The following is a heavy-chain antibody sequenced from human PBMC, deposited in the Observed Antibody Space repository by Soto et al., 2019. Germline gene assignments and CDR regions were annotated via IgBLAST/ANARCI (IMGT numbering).Heavy chain of an antibody. D-gene: IGHD3-3*01. CDR2: TYYRSKWYN. V-gene: IGHV6-1*01. Sequence: QTLSLTCAISGDSVSSNSAAWNWIRQSPSRGLEWLGRTYYRSKWYNDYAVSVKSRITINPDTSKNQFSLQLNSVTPEDTAVYYCARATIFGVVIIGYYYGMDVWGQGTTVTVSS. J-gene: IGHJ6*02. CDR3: ARATIFGVVIIGYYYGMDV. CDR1: GDSVSSNSAA.